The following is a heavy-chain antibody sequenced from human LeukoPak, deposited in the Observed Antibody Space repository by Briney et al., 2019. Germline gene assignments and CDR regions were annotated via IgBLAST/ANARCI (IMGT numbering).Heavy chain of an antibody. D-gene: IGHD2-15*01. Sequence: GGSLRLSCAASGFTFSSYWMHWVRQTPGKGLVWVSRINSDGSSTSYADSVKGRFTISRDNAKNTVYLQMNSLRAEDTAVYYCARVPLYCSGGSCYRIDYWGQGTLVTVSS. CDR3: ARVPLYCSGGSCYRIDY. V-gene: IGHV3-74*01. CDR1: GFTFSSYW. J-gene: IGHJ4*02. CDR2: INSDGSST.